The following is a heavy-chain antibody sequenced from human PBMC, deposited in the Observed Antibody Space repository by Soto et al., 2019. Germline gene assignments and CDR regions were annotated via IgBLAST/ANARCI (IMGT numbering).Heavy chain of an antibody. CDR2: IYYSGST. Sequence: SETLSLTCTVSGGSISSSSYYWGWIRQPPGKGLEWIGGIYYSGSTYYNPSLKSRVTISVDTSKNQFSLKLSSVTAADTAVYYCARAYGGYADYWGQGALVTVSS. J-gene: IGHJ4*02. V-gene: IGHV4-39*07. CDR3: ARAYGGYADY. D-gene: IGHD5-12*01. CDR1: GGSISSSSYY.